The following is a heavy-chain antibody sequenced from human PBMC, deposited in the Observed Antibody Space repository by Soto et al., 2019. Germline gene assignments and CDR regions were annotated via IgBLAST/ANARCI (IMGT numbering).Heavy chain of an antibody. Sequence: RASGKVSCKASGYTFTSYYMHWVRQAPGQGLEWMGIVNPSGGSTSYAQKFQGRVTMTGDTSTSTVYMELSSLRSEDTAVYYCARAAYDSSGYYYVYFGYWGQGTLFTVSS. J-gene: IGHJ4*02. CDR3: ARAAYDSSGYYYVYFGY. CDR2: VNPSGGST. CDR1: GYTFTSYY. D-gene: IGHD3-22*01. V-gene: IGHV1-46*01.